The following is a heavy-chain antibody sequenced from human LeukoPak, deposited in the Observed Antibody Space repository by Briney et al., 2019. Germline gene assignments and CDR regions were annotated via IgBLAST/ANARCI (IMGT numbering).Heavy chain of an antibody. Sequence: GASVKVSCKASGYTFTGYYMHWVRQAPGQGLEWMGWINPNSGGTNYAQKFQGRVTMTRDTSISTAYMELSRLRSDDTAVYYCARLPGIAVAGSMESGYMDVWGKGTTVTVSS. CDR1: GYTFTGYY. D-gene: IGHD6-19*01. CDR3: ARLPGIAVAGSMESGYMDV. CDR2: INPNSGGT. J-gene: IGHJ6*03. V-gene: IGHV1-2*02.